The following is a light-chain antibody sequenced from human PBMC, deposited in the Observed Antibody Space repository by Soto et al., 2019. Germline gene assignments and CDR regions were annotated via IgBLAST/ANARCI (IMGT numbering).Light chain of an antibody. CDR1: QSVSSSD. CDR2: GAS. V-gene: IGKV3-20*01. Sequence: EIVLTQSPGTLSLSPGERATLSCRASQSVSSSDLAWYQQKPGQAPRVLIYGASKRATGIPDRFSGSGSGTDFSLTISRLEPEDFAVYYCHQYDNAPQTYGQGTKVDIK. J-gene: IGKJ2*01. CDR3: HQYDNAPQT.